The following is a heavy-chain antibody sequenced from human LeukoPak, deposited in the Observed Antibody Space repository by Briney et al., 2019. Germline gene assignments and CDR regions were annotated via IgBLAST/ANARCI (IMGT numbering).Heavy chain of an antibody. Sequence: GGSLRLSCAASGFTFSSYGMHWVRQAPGKGLEWVAVISYDGSNKYYADSVKGRFTISRDNSKNTLYLQMNSLRAEDTAVYYCAKSPIGYWGGFYYGMDVWGKGTTVTVSS. CDR3: AKSPIGYWGGFYYGMDV. V-gene: IGHV3-30*18. CDR1: GFTFSSYG. CDR2: ISYDGSNK. J-gene: IGHJ6*04. D-gene: IGHD2-15*01.